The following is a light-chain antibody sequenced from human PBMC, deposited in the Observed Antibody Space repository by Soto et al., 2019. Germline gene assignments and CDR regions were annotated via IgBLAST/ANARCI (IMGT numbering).Light chain of an antibody. V-gene: IGKV3-15*01. J-gene: IGKJ1*01. CDR1: QSVSSN. CDR3: QQYNNWPRT. CDR2: DAS. Sequence: EMVMTQAPATLSVSPGERATLSCRASQSVSSNLAWYQQKPGQAPRLLIYDASTRATGIPARFSGSGSGIEFTLTISSLQSEDFAIYYCQQYNNWPRTFGQGTKVDIK.